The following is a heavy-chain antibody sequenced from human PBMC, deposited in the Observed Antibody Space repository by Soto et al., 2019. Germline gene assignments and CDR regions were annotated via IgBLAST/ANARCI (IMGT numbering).Heavy chain of an antibody. CDR3: ARVGVGGAWGGFVMGMATTSGSAFDI. CDR1: DGSISNYY. Sequence: SETLSLTCTVSDGSISNYYWSWIRQPAGKRLEWIGRFSTSGTTYYNPSLKSRVTMSIDTSQNQFSLKLSSVTAADTAVYYCARVGVGGAWGGFVMGMATTSGSAFDIRGQGTMVTVSS. D-gene: IGHD3-16*02. J-gene: IGHJ3*02. CDR2: FSTSGTT. V-gene: IGHV4-4*07.